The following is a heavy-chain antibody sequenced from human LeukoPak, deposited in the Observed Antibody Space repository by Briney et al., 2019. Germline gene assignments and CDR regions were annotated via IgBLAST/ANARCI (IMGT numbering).Heavy chain of an antibody. CDR3: ARDLYDYSRYNWFDP. CDR2: IYYSGST. J-gene: IGHJ5*02. V-gene: IGHV4-59*01. D-gene: IGHD4-11*01. CDR1: GGSISSYY. Sequence: SETLSLTCTVSGGSISSYYWSWIRQPPGKGLEWIGYIYYSGSTNYNPSLKSRVTISVDTSKNQFSLKLSSVTAADTAVYYCARDLYDYSRYNWFDPWGQGTLVTVSS.